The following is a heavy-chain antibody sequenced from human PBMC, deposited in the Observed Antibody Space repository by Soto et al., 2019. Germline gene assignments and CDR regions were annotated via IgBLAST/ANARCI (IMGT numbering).Heavy chain of an antibody. CDR3: ARDPDIAVAGTGFDY. V-gene: IGHV1-2*04. D-gene: IGHD6-19*01. J-gene: IGHJ4*02. CDR2: INPNSGGT. Sequence: QVQLVQSGAEVKKPGASVKVSCKASGYTFTGYYMHWVRQAPGQGLEWMGWINPNSGGTNYAQKFQGWVTMTRDTSISTAYMELSRLRSDDTAVYYWARDPDIAVAGTGFDYWGQGTLVTVSS. CDR1: GYTFTGYY.